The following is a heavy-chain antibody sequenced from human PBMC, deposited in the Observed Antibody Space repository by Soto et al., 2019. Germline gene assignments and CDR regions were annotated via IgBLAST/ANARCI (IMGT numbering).Heavy chain of an antibody. CDR3: ASYVPESSSWYDYYYGMDV. CDR1: GGTFSSYA. CDR2: IIPIFGTA. V-gene: IGHV1-69*12. D-gene: IGHD6-13*01. J-gene: IGHJ6*02. Sequence: QVQLVQSGAEVKKPGSSVKVSCKASGGTFSSYAISWVRQAPGQGLEWMGGIIPIFGTANYAQKFQGRVTITADESTSTAYMELSSLRSEDTAVYYCASYVPESSSWYDYYYGMDVWGQGTTVTVSS.